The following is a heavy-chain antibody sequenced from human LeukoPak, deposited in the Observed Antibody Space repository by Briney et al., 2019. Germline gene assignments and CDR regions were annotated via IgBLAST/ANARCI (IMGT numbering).Heavy chain of an antibody. CDR1: GGSINYYY. V-gene: IGHV4-59*01. CDR2: IYYSGGT. D-gene: IGHD4-17*01. CDR3: AREAWVSGDSKYRYYGIDV. J-gene: IGHJ6*02. Sequence: SETLSLTCTVSGGSINYYYWMWIRQPPGKGLEWIGYIYYSGGTHYNPSLKSRVTMLVDTSKNQFSLKLTAVTAADTALYYCAREAWVSGDSKYRYYGIDVWGQGTTVTVSS.